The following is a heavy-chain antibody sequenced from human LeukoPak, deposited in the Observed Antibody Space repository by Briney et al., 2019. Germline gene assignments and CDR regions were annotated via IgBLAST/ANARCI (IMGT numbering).Heavy chain of an antibody. Sequence: GESLKISCEGYRYSFTSYWIGWVRQMPGKGLEWMGIIYPGDSDTRYSPSLQGQVTISADKSISTAYLQWSSLKASDTAMYYCARARYCSGGRCYFDYWGQGTLVTVSS. D-gene: IGHD2-15*01. CDR1: RYSFTSYW. CDR2: IYPGDSDT. J-gene: IGHJ4*02. V-gene: IGHV5-51*01. CDR3: ARARYCSGGRCYFDY.